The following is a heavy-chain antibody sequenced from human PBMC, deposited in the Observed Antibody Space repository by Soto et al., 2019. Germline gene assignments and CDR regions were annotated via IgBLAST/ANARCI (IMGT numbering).Heavy chain of an antibody. D-gene: IGHD3-10*01. J-gene: IGHJ4*02. CDR3: AREQGVFTFIRGDVDS. CDR2: IRRKDYGGKT. CDR1: GFNFRDYS. Sequence: GGSLRLSCTASGFNFRDYSMCWFRQAPGKGLEWISFIRRKDYGGKTEYAASVKDRFTISRDDSNNIVYLQMNSLKTEDTAMYYCAREQGVFTFIRGDVDSWGQGTLVTVSS. V-gene: IGHV3-49*03.